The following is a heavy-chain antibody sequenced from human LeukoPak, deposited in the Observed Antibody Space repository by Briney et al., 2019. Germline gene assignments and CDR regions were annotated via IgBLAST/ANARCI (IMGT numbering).Heavy chain of an antibody. J-gene: IGHJ3*02. CDR3: ARDSSSSWPSDAFDI. CDR1: GYTFTSYG. Sequence: GASVKVSCKASGYTFTSYGISWVRQTPGQGLEWMGWISAYNGNTNYAQKLQGRVTMTTDTSTSTAYMELRSRRSDDTAVYYCARDSSSSWPSDAFDIWGQGTMVTVSS. CDR2: ISAYNGNT. D-gene: IGHD6-13*01. V-gene: IGHV1-18*01.